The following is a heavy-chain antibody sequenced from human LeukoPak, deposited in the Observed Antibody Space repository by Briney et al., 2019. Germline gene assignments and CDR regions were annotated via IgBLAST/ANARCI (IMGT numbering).Heavy chain of an antibody. CDR1: GGSISSSSYY. D-gene: IGHD2-21*02. J-gene: IGHJ4*02. CDR3: AREVGNCGGDCYSSYFDY. CDR2: INHSGST. V-gene: IGHV4-39*07. Sequence: SETLSLTCTVSGGSISSSSYYWSWIRQPPGKGLEWIGEINHSGSTNYNPSLKSRVTISVDTSKNQFSLKLSSVTAADTAVYYCAREVGNCGGDCYSSYFDYWGQGTLVTVSS.